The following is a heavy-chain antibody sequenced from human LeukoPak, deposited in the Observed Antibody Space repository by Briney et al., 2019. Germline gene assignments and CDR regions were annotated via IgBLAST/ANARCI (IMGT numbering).Heavy chain of an antibody. V-gene: IGHV1-8*03. CDR1: GYTFTSYD. J-gene: IGHJ6*03. CDR2: MNPNSGNT. D-gene: IGHD1-1*01. CDR3: ARLSLLESPFYYYHYYMDV. Sequence: ASVKVSCKASGYTFTSYDINWVRQATGQGLEWMGWMNPNSGNTGYAQKFQGRVTITRNTSISTAYMELSSLRSEDTAVYYCARLSLLESPFYYYHYYMDVWGKGTTVTVSS.